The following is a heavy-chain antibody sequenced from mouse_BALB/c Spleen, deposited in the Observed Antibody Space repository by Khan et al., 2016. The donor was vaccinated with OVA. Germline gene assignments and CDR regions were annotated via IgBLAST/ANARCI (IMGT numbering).Heavy chain of an antibody. CDR3: ARKEYCGYDPFPY. V-gene: IGHV3-2*02. Sequence: EVQLQESGPGLVKPSQSLSLTCTVTGYSITSEYAWNWIRQFPGNKLEWMGYINYSGNTSFNPSLKSRTSITRDTSKNKSFLQLTSVTTEDTATYYCARKEYCGYDPFPYWGQGTLVTVSA. CDR2: INYSGNT. J-gene: IGHJ3*01. D-gene: IGHD2-14*01. CDR1: GYSITSEYA.